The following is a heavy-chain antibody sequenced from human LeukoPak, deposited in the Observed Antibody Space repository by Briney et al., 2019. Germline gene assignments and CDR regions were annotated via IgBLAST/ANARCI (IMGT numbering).Heavy chain of an antibody. V-gene: IGHV3-23*01. D-gene: IGHD2/OR15-2a*01. CDR3: AKSMAPYYYGMDV. Sequence: GGSLRLSCAASGFTFSSYAMSWVRQAPGKGLEWVSAISGSGGSSYYADSVKGRFTISRDNSKNTLYLQMNSLRAEDTAVYYCAKSMAPYYYGMDVWGQGTTVTVSS. J-gene: IGHJ6*02. CDR1: GFTFSSYA. CDR2: ISGSGGSS.